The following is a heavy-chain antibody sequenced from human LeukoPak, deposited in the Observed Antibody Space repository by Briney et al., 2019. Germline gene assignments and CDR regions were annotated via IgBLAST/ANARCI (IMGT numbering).Heavy chain of an antibody. V-gene: IGHV1-2*02. J-gene: IGHJ4*02. Sequence: ASVKVSCKASGYTFTGYYMHWVRQAPGQGLEWMGWINSNSGGTNYAQKFQGRVTMTRDTSISTAYMELSRLRSDDTAVYYCARDYRSEYYDSSGYYYGFGFDYWGQGTLVTVSS. CDR1: GYTFTGYY. CDR3: ARDYRSEYYDSSGYYYGFGFDY. CDR2: INSNSGGT. D-gene: IGHD3-22*01.